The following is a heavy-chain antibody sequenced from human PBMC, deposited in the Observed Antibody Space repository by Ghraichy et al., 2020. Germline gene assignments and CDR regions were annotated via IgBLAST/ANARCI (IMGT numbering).Heavy chain of an antibody. Sequence: GGSLRLSCAGSGFSFISYALTWVRQAPGKGLEWVSAIGDRGDFTYYADSVKGRFSVSRDNLKNTLYLQMNNLRAEDTALYYCAKDIDYVGPGGALGLWGQGTMVTVSA. J-gene: IGHJ3*01. D-gene: IGHD4-17*01. CDR1: GFSFISYA. V-gene: IGHV3-23*01. CDR3: AKDIDYVGPGGALGL. CDR2: IGDRGDFT.